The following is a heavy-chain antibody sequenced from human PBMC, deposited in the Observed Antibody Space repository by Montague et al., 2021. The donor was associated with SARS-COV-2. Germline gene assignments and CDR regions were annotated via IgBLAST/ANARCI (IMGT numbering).Heavy chain of an antibody. CDR3: ARGMAPEGRWFDS. Sequence: SETLSLTCSVSGGSISGYYWSWVRQAAGKRLEWIGRIFVGASTDYNPSLMSRFSLSGDKPKNQFSLKVTSVTAADTAIYHCARGMAPEGRWFDSWGHGMLVTVSS. D-gene: IGHD2-2*01. CDR2: IFVGAST. J-gene: IGHJ5*01. V-gene: IGHV4-4*07. CDR1: GGSISGYY.